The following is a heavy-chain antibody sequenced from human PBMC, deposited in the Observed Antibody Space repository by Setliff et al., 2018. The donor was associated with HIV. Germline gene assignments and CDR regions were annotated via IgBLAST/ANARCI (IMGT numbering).Heavy chain of an antibody. CDR2: IRYDGSNK. CDR3: AKDMEYDTSVYYHWYFDL. CDR1: GFTFSTYG. V-gene: IGHV3-30*02. Sequence: GESLKISCAASGFTFSTYGMHWVRQAPGKGLEWVAFIRYDGSNKYYADSVKGRFTISRDNSKNTLHLQMSSLRAEDTALYYCAKDMEYDTSVYYHWYFDLWGRGALVTVSS. J-gene: IGHJ2*01. D-gene: IGHD3-22*01.